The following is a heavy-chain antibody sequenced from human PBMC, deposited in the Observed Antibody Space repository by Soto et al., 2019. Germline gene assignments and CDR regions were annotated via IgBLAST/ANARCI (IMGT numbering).Heavy chain of an antibody. CDR2: IYPGDSDT. CDR3: ARSNIYCSGGSCYSWDTHYYYYYGVDV. D-gene: IGHD2-15*01. Sequence: PGESLKISCKGSGYSLTSYWIGWVRQMPGKGLEWMGIIYPGDSDTRYSPSFQGQVTISADKSISTAYLQWSSLKASDTAMYYCARSNIYCSGGSCYSWDTHYYYYYGVDVWGKGTTVTVSS. J-gene: IGHJ6*04. CDR1: GYSLTSYW. V-gene: IGHV5-51*01.